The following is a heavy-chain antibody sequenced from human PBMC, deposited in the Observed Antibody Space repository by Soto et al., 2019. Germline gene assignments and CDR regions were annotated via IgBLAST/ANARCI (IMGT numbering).Heavy chain of an antibody. V-gene: IGHV6-1*01. CDR2: TYYRSKWYN. J-gene: IGHJ6*02. D-gene: IGHD2-15*01. CDR1: GDSVSSNSAA. Sequence: PLLLMQSQTLSLTCAISGDSVSSNSAAWNWIRQSPSRGLEWLGRTYYRSKWYNDYAVSVKSRITINPDTSKNQFSLQLNSVTPEDTAVYYCARVSVPIVVVVAARDYYYYGMDVWGQGTTVTVSS. CDR3: ARVSVPIVVVVAARDYYYYGMDV.